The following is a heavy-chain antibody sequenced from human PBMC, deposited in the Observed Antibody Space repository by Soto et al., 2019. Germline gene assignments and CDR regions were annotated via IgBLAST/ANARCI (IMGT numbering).Heavy chain of an antibody. V-gene: IGHV1-3*01. Sequence: VASVKVSCKASGYTFTSYAMHWVRQAPGQRLEWMGWINAGNGNTQYSQKFQGRVTITRDTSASTAYMELSSLRSEDTAVYYCARVSWDTAMLGYFDYWGQGTLVTVSS. CDR1: GYTFTSYA. CDR3: ARVSWDTAMLGYFDY. D-gene: IGHD5-18*01. J-gene: IGHJ4*02. CDR2: INAGNGNT.